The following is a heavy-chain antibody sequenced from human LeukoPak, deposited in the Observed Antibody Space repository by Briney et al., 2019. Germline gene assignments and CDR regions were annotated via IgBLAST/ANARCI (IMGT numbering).Heavy chain of an antibody. CDR1: GYTFTSYY. CDR2: IKPSGDNT. D-gene: IGHD5-24*01. CDR3: ARVRDGYNDAYDF. J-gene: IGHJ3*01. V-gene: IGHV1-46*01. Sequence: ASVTVSFTASGYTFTSYYMHWVRQAPGQGLEWMGIIKPSGDNTNNAQKFQGRVTMTSDTSTSTVYMELSSLKSEDTAVYYCARVRDGYNDAYDFWGQGTMVTVTS.